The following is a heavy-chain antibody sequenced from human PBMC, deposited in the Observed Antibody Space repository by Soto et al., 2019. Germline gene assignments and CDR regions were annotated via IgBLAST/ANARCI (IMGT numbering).Heavy chain of an antibody. CDR2: ISYDGSNK. J-gene: IGHJ4*02. CDR1: GFTFSSYG. Sequence: GGSLRLSCAASGFTFSSYGMHWVRQAPGKGLEWVAVISYDGSNKYYADSVKGRFTISRDNSKNTLYLQMNSLRAEDTAVYYCAKDVSAKIYYDSSGYFDYWGQGTLVTVSS. CDR3: AKDVSAKIYYDSSGYFDY. D-gene: IGHD3-22*01. V-gene: IGHV3-30*18.